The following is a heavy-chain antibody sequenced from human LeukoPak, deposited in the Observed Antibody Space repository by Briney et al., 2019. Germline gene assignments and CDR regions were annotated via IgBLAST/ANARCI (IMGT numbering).Heavy chain of an antibody. CDR3: ASSGTDILTGYGYMDV. Sequence: SETLSLTCTVSGGSISSSSYYWGWIRQPPGKGLEWIGSIYYSGSTYYNPSLKSRVTISVDTSNNQFSLKLSSVTAADTAVYYCASSGTDILTGYGYMDVWGKGTTVTISS. J-gene: IGHJ6*03. CDR2: IYYSGST. CDR1: GGSISSSSYY. V-gene: IGHV4-39*01. D-gene: IGHD3-9*01.